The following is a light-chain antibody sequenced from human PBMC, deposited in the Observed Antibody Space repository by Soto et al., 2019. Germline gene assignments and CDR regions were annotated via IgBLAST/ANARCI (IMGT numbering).Light chain of an antibody. V-gene: IGKV3-20*01. CDR3: QQYCSSPWT. CDR2: GAS. Sequence: EIVLTQSPGTLSLSPGERATLSCRASQSVSSSYLAWYQQKPGQAPRLLIYGASSRATGIPDRFSGSGSGTDFTLTISRLEPEDFGVYYCQQYCSSPWTFGQGTKVEIK. CDR1: QSVSSSY. J-gene: IGKJ1*01.